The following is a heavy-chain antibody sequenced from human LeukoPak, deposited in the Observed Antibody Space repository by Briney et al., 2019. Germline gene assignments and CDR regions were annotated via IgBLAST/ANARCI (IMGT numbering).Heavy chain of an antibody. CDR3: DLHCRSRSCYPNGKGV. CDR1: GFTFSSYS. D-gene: IGHD2-2*01. V-gene: IGHV3-48*04. CDR2: ISSSGSTI. Sequence: GGSLRLSCAASGFTFSSYSMNWVRQAPGKGLEWVSYISSSGSTIYYADSVKGRFTISRDNAKNSLYLQMNSLRAEDTAVYYWDLHCRSRSCYPNGKGVWGQGTTVTVSS. J-gene: IGHJ6*02.